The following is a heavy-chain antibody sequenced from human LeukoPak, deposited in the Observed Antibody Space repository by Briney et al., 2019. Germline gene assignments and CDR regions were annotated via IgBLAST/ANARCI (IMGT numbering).Heavy chain of an antibody. D-gene: IGHD1-26*01. CDR2: INHSGST. Sequence: SETLSLTCAVYGGSFSGYYWSWIRQPPGKGLEWIGEINHSGSTNYNPSLKSRVTISVDTSKNQFSLKLSSVTAADTAVYYCARGPQWEPLYYFDYCGQGTLVTVSS. J-gene: IGHJ4*02. V-gene: IGHV4-34*01. CDR3: ARGPQWEPLYYFDY. CDR1: GGSFSGYY.